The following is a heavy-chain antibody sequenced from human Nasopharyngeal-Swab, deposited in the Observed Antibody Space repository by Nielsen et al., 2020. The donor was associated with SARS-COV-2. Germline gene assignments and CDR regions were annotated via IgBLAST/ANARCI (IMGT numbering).Heavy chain of an antibody. CDR3: AKEGGYYDLTTYFDY. D-gene: IGHD3-22*01. CDR1: GFTFSSYA. CDR2: ISCSGGST. V-gene: IGHV3-23*01. Sequence: GESLKISCAASGFTFSSYAMSWVRQAPGKGLEWVSAISCSGGSTYYADSVKGRFTISRDNSKNTLYLQMNSLRAEDTAVYYCAKEGGYYDLTTYFDYWGQGTLVTVSS. J-gene: IGHJ4*02.